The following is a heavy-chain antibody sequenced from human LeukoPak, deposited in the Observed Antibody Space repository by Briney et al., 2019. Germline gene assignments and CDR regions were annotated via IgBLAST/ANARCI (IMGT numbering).Heavy chain of an antibody. CDR2: MNPNSGNT. V-gene: IGHV1-8*03. CDR3: ARGKITMVRGDVHDAFDI. J-gene: IGHJ3*02. D-gene: IGHD3-10*01. CDR1: GYTFTSYD. Sequence: ASVKISCKASGYTFTSYDINWVRQATGQGLEWMGWMNPNSGNTGYAQKFQGRVTITRNTSISTAYMELSSLRSEDTAVYYCARGKITMVRGDVHDAFDIWGQGTMVTVSS.